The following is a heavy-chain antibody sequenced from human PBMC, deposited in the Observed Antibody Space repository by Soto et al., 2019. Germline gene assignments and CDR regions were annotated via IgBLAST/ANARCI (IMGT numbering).Heavy chain of an antibody. Sequence: ASVKVSCKASGYTFTSYGSRWVRQAPGQGPEWMGMINAYNGSTNYAQKLQGRVAMTTDTSTSTAYVELRSLRSDDTAMYYCARELGIPIFGLFPTYGMDVWGQGTTFTVSS. D-gene: IGHD3-3*01. CDR3: ARELGIPIFGLFPTYGMDV. V-gene: IGHV1-18*01. CDR1: GYTFTSYG. J-gene: IGHJ6*02. CDR2: INAYNGST.